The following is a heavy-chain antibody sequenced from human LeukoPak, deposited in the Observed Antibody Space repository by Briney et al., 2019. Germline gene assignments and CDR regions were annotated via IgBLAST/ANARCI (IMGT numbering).Heavy chain of an antibody. V-gene: IGHV1-2*06. D-gene: IGHD1-26*01. CDR1: GYTFTGYY. CDR3: ARDMSGRTAYFQH. Sequence: ASVKVSCKASGYTFTGYYMHWVRQAPGQGLERMGRINPNSGGTNYAQRFQGRVTMTRDTSISTAYMELSRLRSDDTAVYYCARDMSGRTAYFQHWGQGTLVTVSS. J-gene: IGHJ1*01. CDR2: INPNSGGT.